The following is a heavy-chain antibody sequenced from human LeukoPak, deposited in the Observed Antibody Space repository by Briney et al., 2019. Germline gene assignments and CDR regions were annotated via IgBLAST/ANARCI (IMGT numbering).Heavy chain of an antibody. Sequence: ASVKVSCKASGYTFTSYYMHWVRQAPGEGLEWMGIINPSGGSTSYAQKFQGRVTMTRDMSTSTVYMELSRLRSDDTAVYYCARVTVGDGYNLGHWGQGTLVTVSS. D-gene: IGHD5-24*01. CDR2: INPSGGST. CDR1: GYTFTSYY. CDR3: ARVTVGDGYNLGH. V-gene: IGHV1-46*01. J-gene: IGHJ4*02.